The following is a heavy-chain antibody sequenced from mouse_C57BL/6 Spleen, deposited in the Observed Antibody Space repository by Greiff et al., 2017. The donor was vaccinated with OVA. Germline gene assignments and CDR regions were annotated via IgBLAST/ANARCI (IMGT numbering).Heavy chain of an antibody. V-gene: IGHV5-16*01. Sequence: EVKLVESEGGLAQPGSSMKLSCTASGFTFSDYYMAWVRQVPEKGLEWVANINYDGSSTYYLDSLKSRFIISRDNAKNILYLQMSRLKSEDTATYYCARDPDWDWYFGGRGTGTTVTVSS. D-gene: IGHD4-1*01. J-gene: IGHJ1*03. CDR1: GFTFSDYY. CDR2: INYDGSST. CDR3: ARDPDWDWYFGG.